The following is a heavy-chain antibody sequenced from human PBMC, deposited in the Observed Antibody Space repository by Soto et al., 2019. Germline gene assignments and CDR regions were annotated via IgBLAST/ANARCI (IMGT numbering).Heavy chain of an antibody. D-gene: IGHD6-19*01. Sequence: ASVKVSCKASGYTFTSYYMHWVRQAPGQGLEWMGIINPSGGSTSYAQKFQGRVTMTRDTSTSTVYMELSSLRSEDTAVYYCAGDRSPKSIAVAYYGMDVWGQGTTVTVSS. V-gene: IGHV1-46*01. CDR3: AGDRSPKSIAVAYYGMDV. CDR2: INPSGGST. J-gene: IGHJ6*02. CDR1: GYTFTSYY.